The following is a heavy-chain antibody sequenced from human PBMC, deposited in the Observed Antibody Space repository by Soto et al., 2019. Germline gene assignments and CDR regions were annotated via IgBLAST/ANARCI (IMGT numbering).Heavy chain of an antibody. V-gene: IGHV4-39*01. CDR2: IYYSGST. J-gene: IGHJ6*03. CDR3: ARHFKVNYYYYMDV. D-gene: IGHD3-22*01. Sequence: SETLSLTCTVSGGSINSSPFYWGWIRQPPGKGLEWIGTIYYSGSTYYNPSLKRRVIISVDTSKNQFSLKLTSVTAADTVVYYCARHFKVNYYYYMDVWGKGTTVTVSS. CDR1: GGSINSSPFY.